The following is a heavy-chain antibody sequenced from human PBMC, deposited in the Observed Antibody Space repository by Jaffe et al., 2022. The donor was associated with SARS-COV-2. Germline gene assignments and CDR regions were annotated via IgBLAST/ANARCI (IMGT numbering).Heavy chain of an antibody. CDR2: IIPIFGTV. Sequence: QVELVQSGAEVKKPGSSVRVSCQASGGTLSSYSISWVRQAPGQGLEWMGGIIPIFGTVNYAQKFQGRVKITADESTRTAYMDLSSLRSEDTAVYYCARGPNTGNYYWKHWGQGTLVTVSS. V-gene: IGHV1-69*01. D-gene: IGHD1-26*01. CDR3: ARGPNTGNYYWKH. CDR1: GGTLSSYS. J-gene: IGHJ1*01.